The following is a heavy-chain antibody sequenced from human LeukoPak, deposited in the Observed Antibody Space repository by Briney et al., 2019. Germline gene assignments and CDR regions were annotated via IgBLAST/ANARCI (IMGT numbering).Heavy chain of an antibody. Sequence: GASVKVSCKASGYTFTSYGISWVRQAPGQGLEWMGWISAYNGNTNYTQKLQGRVTMTTDTSTSTAYMELRSLRSDDTAVYYCARDSCSSTSCPDFYYYYMDVWGKGTTVTVSS. D-gene: IGHD2-2*01. V-gene: IGHV1-18*01. CDR3: ARDSCSSTSCPDFYYYYMDV. J-gene: IGHJ6*03. CDR2: ISAYNGNT. CDR1: GYTFTSYG.